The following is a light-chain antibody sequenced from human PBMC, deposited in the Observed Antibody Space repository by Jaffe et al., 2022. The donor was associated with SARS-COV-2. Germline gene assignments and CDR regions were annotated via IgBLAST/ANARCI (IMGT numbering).Light chain of an antibody. CDR3: QQYFGTPIT. V-gene: IGKV4-1*01. CDR2: WAS. CDR1: QSVLYSSKNKNY. J-gene: IGKJ3*01. Sequence: DIVMTQSPDSLAVSLGERATINCKSSQSVLYSSKNKNYLAWYQQKPGQPPKLLIYWASTRESGVPDRFSGSGSGTDFTLTISGLQAEDVAVYFCQQYFGTPITFGPGTKVEIK.